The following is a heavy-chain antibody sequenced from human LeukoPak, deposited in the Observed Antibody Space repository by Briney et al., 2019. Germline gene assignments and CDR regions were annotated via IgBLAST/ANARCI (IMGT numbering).Heavy chain of an antibody. J-gene: IGHJ4*02. Sequence: GGSLRLSCAASGFTFSSYAMHWVRQAPGKGLEWVAVISYDGSNKYYADSVKGRSTISRDNSKNTLYLQMNSLRAEDTAVYYCARDYYDSSGYFSLDYWGQGTLVTVSS. CDR1: GFTFSSYA. CDR3: ARDYYDSSGYFSLDY. CDR2: ISYDGSNK. D-gene: IGHD3-22*01. V-gene: IGHV3-30-3*01.